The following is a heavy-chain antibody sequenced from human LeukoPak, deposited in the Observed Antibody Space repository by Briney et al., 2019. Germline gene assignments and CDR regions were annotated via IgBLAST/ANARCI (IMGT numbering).Heavy chain of an antibody. CDR2: IKYDGDEE. Sequence: GGSLRLSCAASGFTFRDYWMSWMRQAPGKGLEWVANIKYDGDEEYYVDSVKGRFIISRDNAKNSLYLQLDSLRVEDTAVYYCRSGGAAPGAFDNWGQGTLVTVSP. CDR1: GFTFRDYW. CDR3: RSGGAAPGAFDN. V-gene: IGHV3-7*01. D-gene: IGHD4/OR15-4a*01. J-gene: IGHJ4*02.